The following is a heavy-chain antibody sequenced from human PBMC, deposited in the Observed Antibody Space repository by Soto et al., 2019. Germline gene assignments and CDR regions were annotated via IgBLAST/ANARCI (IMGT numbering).Heavy chain of an antibody. CDR1: GGSISSYY. CDR2: IYYSGST. CDR3: ARDSPYYYGSGSRNDWFDP. D-gene: IGHD3-10*01. J-gene: IGHJ5*02. V-gene: IGHV4-59*01. Sequence: PSETLSLTCTVSGGSISSYYWSWIRQPPGKGLEWIGYIYYSGSTNYNPSLKSRVTISVDTSKNQFSLKLSSVTAADTAVYYCARDSPYYYGSGSRNDWFDPWGQGTLVTVSS.